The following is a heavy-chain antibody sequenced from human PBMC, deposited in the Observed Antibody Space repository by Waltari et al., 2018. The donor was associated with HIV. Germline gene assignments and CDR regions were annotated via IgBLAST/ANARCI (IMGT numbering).Heavy chain of an antibody. CDR3: ARDSQPVPRYYYGSGRDYYGMDV. Sequence: QVQLQQWGAGLLKPSETLSLTCAVYGGSFSGYYWSWIRQPPGKGLAWIGEINHSGSTNYNPSLKSRVTISVDTSKNQFSLKLSSVTAADTAVYYCARDSQPVPRYYYGSGRDYYGMDVWGQGTTVTVSS. CDR2: INHSGST. V-gene: IGHV4-34*01. J-gene: IGHJ6*02. CDR1: GGSFSGYY. D-gene: IGHD3-10*01.